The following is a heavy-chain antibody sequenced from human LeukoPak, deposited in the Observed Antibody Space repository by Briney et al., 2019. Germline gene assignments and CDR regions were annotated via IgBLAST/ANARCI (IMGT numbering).Heavy chain of an antibody. J-gene: IGHJ3*02. D-gene: IGHD3-16*02. CDR3: ARLSSFAFDI. CDR2: ILHNGDST. CDR1: GFTCSTYV. Sequence: QSGGSLRLSCAASGFTCSTYVMSWVRQAPGKGLGWLSLILHNGDSTYYADSVKGRFTISRDNSKNTLYLQMNSLRAEDTAVYYCARLSSFAFDIWGQGTMVTVSS. V-gene: IGHV3-23*01.